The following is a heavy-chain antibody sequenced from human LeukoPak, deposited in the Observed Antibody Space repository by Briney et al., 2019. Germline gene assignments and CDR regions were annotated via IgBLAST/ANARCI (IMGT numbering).Heavy chain of an antibody. J-gene: IGHJ6*02. D-gene: IGHD2-2*01. CDR2: ISSSSSYI. CDR3: ARRYCSSTSCYAGYYYYGMDV. Sequence: GGSLRLSCAASGFTFSSYSMNWVRQAPGKGLEWVSSISSSSSYIYYADSVKGRFTISRDNAKNSLYLQMNSLRAEDTAVYYRARRYCSSTSCYAGYYYYGMDVWGQGTTVTVSS. V-gene: IGHV3-21*01. CDR1: GFTFSSYS.